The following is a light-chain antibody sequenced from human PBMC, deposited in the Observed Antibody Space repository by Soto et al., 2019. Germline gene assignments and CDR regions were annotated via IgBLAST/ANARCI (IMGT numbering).Light chain of an antibody. Sequence: TQMTQSPSTLSASVGDSVSITCRASRDIGTWLAWFQQKPGRAPNLLIYRASTLARGVPSRFSGSGSGTDFTLTISRLEPEDFAVYFCQRYGSSPLITFGQGTRLEI. V-gene: IGKV1-5*03. CDR3: QRYGSSPLIT. CDR2: RAS. J-gene: IGKJ5*01. CDR1: RDIGTW.